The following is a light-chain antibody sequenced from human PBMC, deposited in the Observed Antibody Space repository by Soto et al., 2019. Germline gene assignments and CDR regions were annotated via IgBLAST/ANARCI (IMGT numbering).Light chain of an antibody. CDR3: CSYAGSSTLV. J-gene: IGLJ2*01. CDR2: KVS. V-gene: IGLV2-23*02. CDR1: SSDVGSYKL. Sequence: QSVLTQPASVSGSPGQSITISCTGTSSDVGSYKLVSWYQQHPGKAPKLMIYKVSKRPSGVSNRFSGSKSGNTASLTISGLQAEDEADYYCCSYAGSSTLVFGGGTKVTVL.